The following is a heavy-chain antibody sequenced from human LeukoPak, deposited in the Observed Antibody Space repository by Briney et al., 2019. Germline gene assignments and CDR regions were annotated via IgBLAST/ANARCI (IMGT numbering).Heavy chain of an antibody. Sequence: SETLSLTCAVSGGSISSGSYSWSWIRQPPGKGLGWIGYIYHSGSTYYNPSLKSRVTISVDRSKNQFSLKLSSVTAADTAVYYCARAVGSIAVAGTLFDIWGQGTMVTVSS. J-gene: IGHJ3*02. V-gene: IGHV4-30-2*01. CDR3: ARAVGSIAVAGTLFDI. D-gene: IGHD6-19*01. CDR2: IYHSGST. CDR1: GGSISSGSYS.